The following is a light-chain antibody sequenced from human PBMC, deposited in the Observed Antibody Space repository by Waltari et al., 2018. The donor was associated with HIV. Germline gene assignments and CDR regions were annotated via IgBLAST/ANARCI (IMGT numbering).Light chain of an antibody. CDR3: LQSYSLLMWT. J-gene: IGKJ1*01. CDR1: QSISRY. CDR2: SSS. Sequence: DIQMTQSPSSLSASVGDRVTITCRASQSISRYLSWYQQKPGKIPELLIYSSSSLLTGVPSRFSGSGSGTDFTLTISSLQPEDFATYYCLQSYSLLMWTFGQGTKVEVK. V-gene: IGKV1-39*01.